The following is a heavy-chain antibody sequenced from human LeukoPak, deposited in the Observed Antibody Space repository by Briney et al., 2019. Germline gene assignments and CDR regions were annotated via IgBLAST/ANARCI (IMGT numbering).Heavy chain of an antibody. V-gene: IGHV4-39*01. CDR2: IYYSGST. D-gene: IGHD3/OR15-3a*01. CDR3: ARQTGSGLFILP. J-gene: IGHJ4*02. Sequence: SETLSLTCTVSGGSISSSSYYWGWIRQPPGKGLEWIGSIYYSGSTYYNPSLKSRVTISVDTSKNRFSLKLTSVTAADTAVYYCARQTGSGLFILPGGQGTLVTVSS. CDR1: GGSISSSSYY.